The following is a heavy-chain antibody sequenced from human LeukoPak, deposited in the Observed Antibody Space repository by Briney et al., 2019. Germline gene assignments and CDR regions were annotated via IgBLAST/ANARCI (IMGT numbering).Heavy chain of an antibody. CDR1: GFTFCSYA. CDR2: ISGSGGST. CDR3: ATTMVRGVIASRSTIDY. D-gene: IGHD3-10*01. V-gene: IGHV3-23*01. J-gene: IGHJ4*02. Sequence: GGSLRLSCAASGFTFCSYAMSWVRPAPGKGLEWVSAISGSGGSTYYADSVKGRFTISRDNSKNTLYLQMNSLRAEDKAVYYCATTMVRGVIASRSTIDYWGQGTLVTVSS.